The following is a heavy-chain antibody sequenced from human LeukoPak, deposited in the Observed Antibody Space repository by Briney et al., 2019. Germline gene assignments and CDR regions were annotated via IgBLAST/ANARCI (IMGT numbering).Heavy chain of an antibody. CDR2: ISYDGSNK. Sequence: PGGSLRLSCAASGFTFSSYAMRWVRQAPGKGLEWVAVISYDGSNKYYADSVKGRFTISRDNSKNTLYLQMNSLRAEDTAVYYCAKLPHYYDSWYWGQGTLVTVSS. J-gene: IGHJ4*02. V-gene: IGHV3-30-3*01. CDR1: GFTFSSYA. CDR3: AKLPHYYDSWY. D-gene: IGHD3-22*01.